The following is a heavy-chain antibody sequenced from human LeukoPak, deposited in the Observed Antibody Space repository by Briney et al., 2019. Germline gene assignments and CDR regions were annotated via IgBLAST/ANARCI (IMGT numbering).Heavy chain of an antibody. V-gene: IGHV3-53*04. J-gene: IGHJ6*02. D-gene: IGHD4-17*01. Sequence: GGSLRLSCAASGFTISNYYMSWVRQAPGKGLEWVSVIYTGGNTYYTDAVKGRFTISRHNSNNTLYLQINNLRAEDTAVYYCARDTVTTFRFRDYYYYCMDVWGQGTTVTVSS. CDR2: IYTGGNT. CDR1: GFTISNYY. CDR3: ARDTVTTFRFRDYYYYCMDV.